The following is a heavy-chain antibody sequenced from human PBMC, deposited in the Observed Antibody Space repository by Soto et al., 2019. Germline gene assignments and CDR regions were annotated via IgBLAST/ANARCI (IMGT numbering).Heavy chain of an antibody. Sequence: QVQLAESGGGVVQPGGSLRLSCAASGFTFRNYGMHWVRQAPGKGLGWVAGIRNDGSNKSYGDSVKGRFTISRDNPKNTMALQVKSLRVGDAAVYYCARDRERGLVSWFDPWGQGILVTVSS. D-gene: IGHD3-9*01. CDR1: GFTFRNYG. CDR2: IRNDGSNK. CDR3: ARDRERGLVSWFDP. J-gene: IGHJ5*02. V-gene: IGHV3-33*01.